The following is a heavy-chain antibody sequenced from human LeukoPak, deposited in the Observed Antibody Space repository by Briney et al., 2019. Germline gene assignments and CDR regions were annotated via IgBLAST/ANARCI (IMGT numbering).Heavy chain of an antibody. D-gene: IGHD2-2*02. V-gene: IGHV3-21*01. J-gene: IGHJ3*02. CDR2: ISSSSYI. CDR1: GFTFSSYS. CDR3: ARDLNGYCSSTSCYTGGAFDI. Sequence: PGGSLRLSCAASGFTFSSYSMNWVRQAPGKGLEWVSSISSSSYIYYADSVKGRFTISRDNAKNSLYLQLNSLRAEDTAVYYCARDLNGYCSSTSCYTGGAFDIWGQGTMVTVSS.